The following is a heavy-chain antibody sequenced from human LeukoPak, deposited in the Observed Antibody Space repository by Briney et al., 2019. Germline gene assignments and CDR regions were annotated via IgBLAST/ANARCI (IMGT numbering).Heavy chain of an antibody. CDR3: AREKEGYCSRTSCYLDYYYYYMDV. V-gene: IGHV3-72*01. CDR1: GFTFSDHY. CDR2: SRNKAKSYTR. D-gene: IGHD2-2*01. J-gene: IGHJ6*03. Sequence: GGPLRLSCGASGFTFSDHYMDWVRRAPGKGLEGVGRSRNKAKSYTREYAASVKGQFTVSKDDSKTSVYLQMNSLRAEDTAVYYCAREKEGYCSRTSCYLDYYYYYMDVWGKGTTVTIS.